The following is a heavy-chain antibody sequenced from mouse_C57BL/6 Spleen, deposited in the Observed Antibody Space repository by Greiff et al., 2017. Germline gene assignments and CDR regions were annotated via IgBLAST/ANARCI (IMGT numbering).Heavy chain of an antibody. CDR2: IHPNSGST. J-gene: IGHJ3*01. V-gene: IGHV1-64*01. CDR3: ATNWAAWFAY. CDR1: GYTFTSYW. Sequence: QVQLKQSGAELVKPGASVKLSCKASGYTFTSYWMHWVKQRPGQGLEWIGMIHPNSGSTNYNEKFKSKATLTVDKSSSTAYMQLSSLTSEDSAVYYCATNWAAWFAYWGQGTLVTVSA. D-gene: IGHD4-1*02.